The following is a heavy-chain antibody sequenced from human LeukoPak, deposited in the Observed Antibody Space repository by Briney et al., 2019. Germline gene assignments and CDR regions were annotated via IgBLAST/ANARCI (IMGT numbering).Heavy chain of an antibody. V-gene: IGHV3-74*01. CDR2: IKGDGSST. CDR3: ARGGGGLGY. Sequence: GGSLRLSCAASGFTFSSFWMHWVRQAPGKGLEWVSSIKGDGSSTNYADSVKGRFTISRDNAKNTLYLQMNSLRAEDTAVYYCARGGGGLGYWGQGTLVTLSS. D-gene: IGHD3-16*01. CDR1: GFTFSSFW. J-gene: IGHJ4*02.